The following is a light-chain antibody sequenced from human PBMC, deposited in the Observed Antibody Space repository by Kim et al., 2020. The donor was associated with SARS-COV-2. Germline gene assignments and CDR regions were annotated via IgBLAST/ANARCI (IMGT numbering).Light chain of an antibody. Sequence: VAPGERATLACRASQSVSSNLAWYQQKPGQAPRLLIYGASTRATGIPARFSGSGSGTEFTLTISSLQSEDFAVYYCQQYNNWPLYTFGQGTKLEI. V-gene: IGKV3-15*01. CDR2: GAS. CDR1: QSVSSN. J-gene: IGKJ2*01. CDR3: QQYNNWPLYT.